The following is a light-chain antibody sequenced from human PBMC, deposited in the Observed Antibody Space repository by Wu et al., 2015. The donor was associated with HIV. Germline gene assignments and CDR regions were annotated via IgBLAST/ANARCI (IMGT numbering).Light chain of an antibody. J-gene: IGKJ1*01. CDR1: QSVSSN. Sequence: EIVLTQSPGTLSVSPGERVTLSCRASQSVSSNLAWYQQKPGQAPRLLFYGTSTRATGIPARFSGSGSGTEFTLTISSMQPEDFAVYYCQQYNEWPRTFGQGTKVEIK. CDR2: GTS. V-gene: IGKV3-15*01. CDR3: QQYNEWPRT.